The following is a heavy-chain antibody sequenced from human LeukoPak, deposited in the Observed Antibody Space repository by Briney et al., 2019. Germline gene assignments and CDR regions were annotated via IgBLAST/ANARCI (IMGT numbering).Heavy chain of an antibody. CDR1: GFSLSISQLR. CDR3: AHKARIGAQFDY. CDR2: IDWDDYK. V-gene: IGHV2-70*04. D-gene: IGHD6-25*01. J-gene: IGHJ4*02. Sequence: SGPALVQPTQTLTLTCTFSGFSLSISQLRMNWLRQPPGKALDCLGLIDWDDYKFYSTSLRTRLTISKDTSKNQVVLTMTNMDPVDTATYYCAHKARIGAQFDYWGQGTLVTVSS.